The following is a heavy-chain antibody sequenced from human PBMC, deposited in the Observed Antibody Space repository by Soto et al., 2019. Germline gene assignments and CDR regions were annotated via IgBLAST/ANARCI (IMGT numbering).Heavy chain of an antibody. D-gene: IGHD6-19*01. Sequence: EVQLLESGGGLVQPGGSLRLSCAASGFTFSSYAMSWVRQAPGKGLEWVSAISGSGGSTYYADSVKGRFTISRDNSKNTLYLQMNSLRAEDTAVYYCAKVGYSSVLGADRNWFDPWGQGTLVTVSS. CDR1: GFTFSSYA. V-gene: IGHV3-23*01. CDR3: AKVGYSSVLGADRNWFDP. J-gene: IGHJ5*02. CDR2: ISGSGGST.